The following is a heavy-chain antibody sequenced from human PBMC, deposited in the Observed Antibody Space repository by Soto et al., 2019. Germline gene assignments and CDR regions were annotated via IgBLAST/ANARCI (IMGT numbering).Heavy chain of an antibody. V-gene: IGHV4-38-2*01. CDR3: ARVDSPYYYNSSGYFTY. D-gene: IGHD3-22*01. CDR1: GYSISSGFY. J-gene: IGHJ4*02. CDR2: IFHRGTT. Sequence: SETLSLTCAVSGYSISSGFYWGWLRQPPGKGPQWIGNIFHRGTTYYNPPLMSRAAISVDTAKNEFSLRLSAVTAADTAVYYCARVDSPYYYNSSGYFTYWGQGALVTVSS.